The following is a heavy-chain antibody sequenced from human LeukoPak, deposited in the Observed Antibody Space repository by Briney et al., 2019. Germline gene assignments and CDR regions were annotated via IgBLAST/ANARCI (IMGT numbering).Heavy chain of an antibody. CDR1: GYTFTGYY. D-gene: IGHD3-22*01. Sequence: ASVKVSCKASGYTFTGYYMHWVRQAPGQGLEWMGWISAYNGNTNYAQKLQGRVTMTTDTSTSTAYMELRSLRSDDTAVYYCARVTLTYYYDSSGYYHWGFDPWGQGTLVTVSS. J-gene: IGHJ5*02. CDR2: ISAYNGNT. CDR3: ARVTLTYYYDSSGYYHWGFDP. V-gene: IGHV1-18*04.